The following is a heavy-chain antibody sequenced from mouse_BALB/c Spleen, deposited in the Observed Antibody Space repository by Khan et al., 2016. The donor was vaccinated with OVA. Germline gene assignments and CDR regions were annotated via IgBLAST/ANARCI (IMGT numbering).Heavy chain of an antibody. CDR2: INPHVGET. D-gene: IGHD1-1*01. V-gene: IGHV1-20*02. J-gene: IGHJ2*01. CDR1: GYSFTGYF. CDR3: ARIYGSDFDY. Sequence: EVQLKESGPELVKPGASVKISCKASGYSFTGYFMNWVMQSHGKSLEWIGRINPHVGETFYNPKFQGKATLTVDESSSTAHMELRSLASEDSAVYYCARIYGSDFDYWGQGTTLPVSS.